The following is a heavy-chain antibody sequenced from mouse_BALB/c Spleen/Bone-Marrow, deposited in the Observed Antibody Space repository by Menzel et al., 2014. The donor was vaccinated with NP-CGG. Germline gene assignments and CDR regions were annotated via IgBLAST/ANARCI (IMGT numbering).Heavy chain of an antibody. J-gene: IGHJ2*01. Sequence: EVHLVESGGGLVKPGGSLKLSCAASGFTFSDYYMYWVRQTPEKRLEWVATISDGGSYTYYPDSVKGRFTISRDNAKNTLYRQMSSLKSEDTAMYDCARGRIYYDYDVGDYWGQGTTLTVSS. CDR1: GFTFSDYY. D-gene: IGHD2-4*01. CDR3: ARGRIYYDYDVGDY. V-gene: IGHV5-4*02. CDR2: ISDGGSYT.